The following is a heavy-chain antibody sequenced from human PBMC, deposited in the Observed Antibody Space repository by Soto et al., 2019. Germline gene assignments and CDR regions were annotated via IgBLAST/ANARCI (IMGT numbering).Heavy chain of an antibody. V-gene: IGHV3-21*01. CDR1: GFTFSSYS. CDR2: ISSSSSYI. D-gene: IGHD3-16*02. Sequence: RGSLRLSCAASGFTFSSYSMNWVRQAPGKGLEWVSSISSSSSYIYYADSVKGRFTISRDNAKNSLYLQMNSLRAEDTAVYYCARDPRIMITFGGVIVIPPVYYYYYGMDVWGQGTTVTVSS. J-gene: IGHJ6*02. CDR3: ARDPRIMITFGGVIVIPPVYYYYYGMDV.